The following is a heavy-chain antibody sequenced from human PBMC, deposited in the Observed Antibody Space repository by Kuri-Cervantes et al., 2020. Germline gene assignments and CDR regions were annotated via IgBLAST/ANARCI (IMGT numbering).Heavy chain of an antibody. D-gene: IGHD6-13*01. CDR2: ISSSSSYI. Sequence: GGSLRLSCAASGFTFSSYEMNWVRQAPGKGLEWVSSISSSSSYIYYADSVKGRFTISRDNAKNSLYLQMNSLRAEDTALYYCAKGGSSSSWENWYFDLWGRGTLVTVSS. CDR1: GFTFSSYE. V-gene: IGHV3-21*04. J-gene: IGHJ2*01. CDR3: AKGGSSSSWENWYFDL.